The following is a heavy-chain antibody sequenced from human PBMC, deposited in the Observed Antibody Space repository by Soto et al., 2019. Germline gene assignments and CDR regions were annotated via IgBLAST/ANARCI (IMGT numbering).Heavy chain of an antibody. CDR2: ISYDGSNK. Sequence: GGSLRLSCAASGFTFSSYGMHWVRQAPGKGLEWVAVISYDGSNKYYADSVKGRFTISRDNSKNTLYLQMNSLRAEDTAVYYCAKDQDSGYDSMSHAFDIWGQGTMVTVSS. J-gene: IGHJ3*02. D-gene: IGHD5-12*01. V-gene: IGHV3-30*18. CDR1: GFTFSSYG. CDR3: AKDQDSGYDSMSHAFDI.